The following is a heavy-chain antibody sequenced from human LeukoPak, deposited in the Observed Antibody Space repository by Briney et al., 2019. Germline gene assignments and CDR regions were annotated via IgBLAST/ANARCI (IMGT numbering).Heavy chain of an antibody. CDR1: GFTFSSYA. Sequence: GGSLRLSCAASGFTFSSYAMSWVRQAPGKGLEWVSGISGSGGSTYYADSVKGRFTISRDNSKNTLYLQMNSLRAEDTAVYYCAKDPNSSGWLSAFDIWGQGTMVTVSS. CDR2: ISGSGGST. D-gene: IGHD6-19*01. J-gene: IGHJ3*02. V-gene: IGHV3-23*01. CDR3: AKDPNSSGWLSAFDI.